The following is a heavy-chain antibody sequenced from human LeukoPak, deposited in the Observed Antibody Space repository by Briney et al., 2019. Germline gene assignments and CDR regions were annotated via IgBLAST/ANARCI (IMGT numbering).Heavy chain of an antibody. V-gene: IGHV3-30*02. CDR1: GFTFSNYG. J-gene: IGHJ4*02. D-gene: IGHD1-14*01. CDR2: IRYDGNNK. CDR3: VKDNPLDY. Sequence: GGSLRLSCAASGFTFSNYGMLWVRQAPGKGLDWVSFIRYDGNNKLYADSVKGRFTISRDNSKNTLYLHINSLRAEDTAVYYCVKDNPLDYWGQGTLVIVSS.